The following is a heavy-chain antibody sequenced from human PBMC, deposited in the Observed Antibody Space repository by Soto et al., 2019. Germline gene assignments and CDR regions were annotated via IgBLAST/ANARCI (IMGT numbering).Heavy chain of an antibody. CDR2: MNPMSGDT. CDR1: GYTFSTYD. V-gene: IGHV1-8*01. Sequence: QVQLVQSGAEVEKPGASVKVSCTASGYTFSTYDINWVRKAPGQGLEWMGWMNPMSGDTGYAQKFQGRVIMTGDTSRSTVYMELSSLLSEDTAVYYCARHPAQPGDFDYWGQGTLVTVSS. J-gene: IGHJ4*02. D-gene: IGHD7-27*01. CDR3: ARHPAQPGDFDY.